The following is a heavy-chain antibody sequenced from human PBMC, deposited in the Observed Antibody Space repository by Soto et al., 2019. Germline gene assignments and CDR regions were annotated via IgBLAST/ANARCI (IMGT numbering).Heavy chain of an antibody. Sequence: ASVKVSCKASGYTFTSYDINWVRQATGQGLEWMGWMNPNSGNTDYAQKFQGRVTMTRNTSISTAYMELSSLRSEDTAVYYCASGYYGSGSYYNEDYYYYGMDVWGQGTTVTVSS. V-gene: IGHV1-8*01. CDR1: GYTFTSYD. CDR3: ASGYYGSGSYYNEDYYYYGMDV. D-gene: IGHD3-10*01. CDR2: MNPNSGNT. J-gene: IGHJ6*02.